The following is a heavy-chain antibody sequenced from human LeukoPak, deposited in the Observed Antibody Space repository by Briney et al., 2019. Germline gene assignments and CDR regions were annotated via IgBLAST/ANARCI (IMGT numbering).Heavy chain of an antibody. V-gene: IGHV4-39*07. Sequence: SETLSLTCTVSGGSISSSGYYWGWIRQPPGKGLEWIGSIYYSGSTYYNPSLKSRGTISVDTSKNQFSLKLSSVTAADTAVYYCARFPPRRDYPLGYFDLWGRGTLVTVSS. CDR2: IYYSGST. CDR1: GGSISSSGYY. CDR3: ARFPPRRDYPLGYFDL. J-gene: IGHJ2*01. D-gene: IGHD4-17*01.